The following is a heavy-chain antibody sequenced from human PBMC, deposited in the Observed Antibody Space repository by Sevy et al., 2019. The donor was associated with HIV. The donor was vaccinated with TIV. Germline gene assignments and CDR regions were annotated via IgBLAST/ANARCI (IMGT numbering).Heavy chain of an antibody. V-gene: IGHV3-23*01. D-gene: IGHD1-26*01. J-gene: IGHJ4*02. CDR3: AKGGLGDNYDY. Sequence: GGSLRLSCAASGFTFSTYAMSWVRQAPGKGLEWVSVISDSGGNTDYADSVKGRFTISRDNSKNTLYLQMSSLRVEDTATYYCAKGGLGDNYDYWGQGAPVTVSS. CDR2: ISDSGGNT. CDR1: GFTFSTYA.